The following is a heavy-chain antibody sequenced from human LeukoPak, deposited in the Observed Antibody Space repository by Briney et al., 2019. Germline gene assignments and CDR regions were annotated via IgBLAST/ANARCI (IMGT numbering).Heavy chain of an antibody. CDR1: GYIFTDYA. D-gene: IGHD4-17*01. J-gene: IGHJ4*02. CDR3: ARARWTSTVTTYYLDF. CDR2: INAGNGKT. V-gene: IGHV1-3*01. Sequence: ASVKVSCKASGYIFTDYAIQWVRQAPGQGLEWMGWINAGNGKTKYSQKFQGRVTITRDTSASTAYMELSGLRSADTAVYYCARARWTSTVTTYYLDFWGQGTLVTVSS.